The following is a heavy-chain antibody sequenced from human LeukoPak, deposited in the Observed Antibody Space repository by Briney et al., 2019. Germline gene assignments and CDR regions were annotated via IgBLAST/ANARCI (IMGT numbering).Heavy chain of an antibody. V-gene: IGHV3-74*01. CDR3: ARGPPYAGGYYVGDY. D-gene: IGHD1-26*01. Sequence: PGGSLRLSCVASGFTFDNYWVHWVRHAPGKGLVWVSRISRDGRTTNYADSVKGRFTISRDNAKNTLYLQMNILKAEDTAIYYCARGPPYAGGYYVGDYWGQGILVTVSS. CDR2: ISRDGRTT. J-gene: IGHJ4*02. CDR1: GFTFDNYW.